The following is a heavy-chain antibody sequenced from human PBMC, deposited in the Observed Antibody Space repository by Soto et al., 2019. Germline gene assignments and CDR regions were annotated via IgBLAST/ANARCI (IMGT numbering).Heavy chain of an antibody. D-gene: IGHD2-21*01. CDR3: ARDLDGYYYFDY. J-gene: IGHJ4*02. V-gene: IGHV4-59*01. CDR1: GGSIGSYY. CDR2: IYDSGRT. Sequence: QVQLQESGPGLVKPSETLSLTCTVSGGSIGSYYWNWVRQPPGKGLEWIGYIYDSGRTRYNPSLKGRVTLSIDTSKNQFSLQLSSVTAADTAVYYCARDLDGYYYFDYWGQGTLVTVSS.